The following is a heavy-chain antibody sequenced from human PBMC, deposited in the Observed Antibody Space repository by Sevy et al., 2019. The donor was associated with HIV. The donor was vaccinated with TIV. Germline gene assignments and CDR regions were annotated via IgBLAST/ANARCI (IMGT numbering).Heavy chain of an antibody. CDR1: GFIFSYYG. CDR2: IWYDGSNT. J-gene: IGHJ4*02. D-gene: IGHD1-26*01. Sequence: GGSLRLSCAASGFIFSYYGMHWVRQAPGKGLEWVAVIWYDGSNTIYADSVKGRFTISRDNSKNILYLQMNNLRDEDTAVYYCARDPHEIMLSGSYYLYWGQGTRVTVSS. CDR3: ARDPHEIMLSGSYYLY. V-gene: IGHV3-33*01.